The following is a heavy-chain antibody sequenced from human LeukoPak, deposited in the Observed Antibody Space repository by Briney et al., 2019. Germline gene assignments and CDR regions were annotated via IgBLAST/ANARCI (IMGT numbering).Heavy chain of an antibody. CDR1: GGSFSGYY. Sequence: SETLSLTCAVYGGSFSGYYWSWIRQPPGKGLEWIGEINHSGSTNYNPSLKSRVTISVDTSKNQFSLKLSSVTAADTAVYYCARAGPSADWGQGTLVTVSS. CDR2: INHSGST. V-gene: IGHV4-34*01. J-gene: IGHJ4*02. D-gene: IGHD6-13*01. CDR3: ARAGPSAD.